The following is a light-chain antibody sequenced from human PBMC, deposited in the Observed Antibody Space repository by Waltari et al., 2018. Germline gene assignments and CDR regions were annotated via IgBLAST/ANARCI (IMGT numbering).Light chain of an antibody. J-gene: IGKJ4*01. Sequence: EIVLTQSPGTLSLSPGERATLSCRAIQTIYSTYLAWYQQKPGHDPRLLIYDTSSRATGIPFRFIGSVSGTDFTLTISSLESEDFAVYYGQQYAISLTLGGGTKVEIK. V-gene: IGKV3-20*01. CDR3: QQYAISLT. CDR2: DTS. CDR1: QTIYSTY.